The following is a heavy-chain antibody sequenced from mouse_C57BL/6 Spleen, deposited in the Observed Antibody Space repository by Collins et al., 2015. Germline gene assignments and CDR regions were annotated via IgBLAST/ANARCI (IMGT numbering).Heavy chain of an antibody. J-gene: IGHJ4*01. CDR3: ARELLAGSTAAMDY. Sequence: DVQLQESGPGLVKPSQSLSLTCSVTGYSITSGYYWNWIRQFPGNKLEWMGYISYDGSNNYNPSLKNRISITRDTSKNQFFLKLNSVTTEDTATYYCARELLAGSTAAMDYWGQGTSVTVSS. CDR1: GYSITSGYY. D-gene: IGHD1-1*01. CDR2: ISYDGSN. V-gene: IGHV3-6*01.